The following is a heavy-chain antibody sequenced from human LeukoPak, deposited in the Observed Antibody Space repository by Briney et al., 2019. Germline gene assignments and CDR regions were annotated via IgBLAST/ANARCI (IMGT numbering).Heavy chain of an antibody. CDR1: GFTFDDYA. J-gene: IGHJ4*02. CDR2: ISWNSGSI. V-gene: IGHV3-9*01. D-gene: IGHD3-10*01. CDR3: ALTMVRGAYYYFDY. Sequence: AGGSLRLSCAASGFTFDDYAMHWGRQGPGKGLEWVSGISWNSGSIGYADSVKGRFTISRDNAKNSLYLQMNSLRAEDTAVYYCALTMVRGAYYYFDYWGQGTLVTVSS.